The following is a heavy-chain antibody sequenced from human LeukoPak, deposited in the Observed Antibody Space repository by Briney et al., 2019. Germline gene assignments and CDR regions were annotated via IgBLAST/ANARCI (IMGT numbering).Heavy chain of an antibody. D-gene: IGHD6-13*01. V-gene: IGHV5-51*01. Sequence: GESLKISCQGSGYIFTSYWIGWVRQMPGKGLEWMGIIYPGDSDTRYSPSFQGQVTISADKSISTAYLQWSSLKASDTAMYYCARFKQQLVRAFYFDYWGQGTLVTVSS. CDR2: IYPGDSDT. J-gene: IGHJ4*02. CDR1: GYIFTSYW. CDR3: ARFKQQLVRAFYFDY.